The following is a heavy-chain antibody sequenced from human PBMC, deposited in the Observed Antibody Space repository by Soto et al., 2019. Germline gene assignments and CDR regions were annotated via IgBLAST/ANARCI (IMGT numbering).Heavy chain of an antibody. D-gene: IGHD3-16*01. CDR2: IIPILGIA. V-gene: IGHV1-69*02. J-gene: IGHJ6*03. CDR3: ARLRLYYYYMDV. CDR1: GGTFSSYT. Sequence: GASVKVSCKASGGTFSSYTISWVRQAPGQGLEWMGRIIPILGIANYAQKLQGRVTMTTDTSTSTAYMELRSLRSDDTAVYYCARLRLYYYYMDVWGKGTTVTVSS.